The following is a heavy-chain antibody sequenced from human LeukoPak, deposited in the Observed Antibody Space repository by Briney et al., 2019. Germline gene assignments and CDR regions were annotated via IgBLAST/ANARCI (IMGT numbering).Heavy chain of an antibody. CDR1: GFTFSSYA. Sequence: PGGSLRLSCAASGFTFSSYAMHWVRQAPGKGLEWVAVISYDGSNKYYADSVKGRFTISRDNAKNSLYLQMNSLRAEDTAVYYCARDGGFYSSSPHFDYWGQGTLVTVSS. D-gene: IGHD6-6*01. J-gene: IGHJ4*02. CDR2: ISYDGSNK. CDR3: ARDGGFYSSSPHFDY. V-gene: IGHV3-30-3*01.